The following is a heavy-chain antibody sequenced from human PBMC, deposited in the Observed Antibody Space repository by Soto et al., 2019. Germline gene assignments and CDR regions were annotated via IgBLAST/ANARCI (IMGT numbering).Heavy chain of an antibody. D-gene: IGHD6-19*01. CDR1: GFTFSSYA. Sequence: EVQLLESGGGLVQPGGSLRLSCAASGFTFSSYAMSWVRQAPGKGLEWVSGISGSGDSTYHAYSVKGRVTISRDNSKKPVYLQMNCPRAEDTAVYYCAKGVPGIAVAGTGYFQHWGQGTLVTVSS. J-gene: IGHJ1*01. V-gene: IGHV3-23*01. CDR3: AKGVPGIAVAGTGYFQH. CDR2: ISGSGDST.